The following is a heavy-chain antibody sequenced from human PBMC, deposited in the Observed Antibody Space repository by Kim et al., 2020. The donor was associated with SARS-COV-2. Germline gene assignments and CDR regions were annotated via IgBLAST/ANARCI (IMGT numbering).Heavy chain of an antibody. J-gene: IGHJ4*02. CDR3: ARGRLNTAMVRNCEF. D-gene: IGHD5-18*01. V-gene: IGHV3-21*01. CDR1: GFTFSSYS. Sequence: GGSLRLSCAASGFTFSSYSMNWVRQAPGKGLEWVSYINSSGSYIYYADSVKGRFTISRDNAKNSLYLQMNSLRAEDTAVYYCARGRLNTAMVRNCEFWGQGTLVTVSS. CDR2: INSSGSYI.